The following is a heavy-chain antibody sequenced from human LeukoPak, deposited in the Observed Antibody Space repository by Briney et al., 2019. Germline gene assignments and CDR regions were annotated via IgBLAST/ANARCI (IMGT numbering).Heavy chain of an antibody. J-gene: IGHJ4*02. CDR2: IYYSGST. CDR1: GGSVSSGSYY. CDR3: ARVVVARYDFWSGYSPSYYFDY. Sequence: SETLSLTCTVSGGSVSSGSYYWSWIRQPPGKGLEWIGYIYYSGSTNYNPSLKSRVTISVDTSKNQFSLKLSYVTAADTAVYYCARVVVARYDFWSGYSPSYYFDYWGQGTLVTVSS. V-gene: IGHV4-61*01. D-gene: IGHD3-3*01.